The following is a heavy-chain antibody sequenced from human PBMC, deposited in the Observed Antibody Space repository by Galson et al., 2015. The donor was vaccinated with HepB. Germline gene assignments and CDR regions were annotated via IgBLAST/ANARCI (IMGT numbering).Heavy chain of an antibody. Sequence: CAISGDSVSSNSATWNWIRQSPSRGLEWLGRTYYRSKWYNDYAVSVKSRITINPDTSKHQFSLQLNSVTPEDTAVYYCARGIIGDRRKFFEYWGQGTLVTVSS. CDR1: GDSVSSNSAT. V-gene: IGHV6-1*01. J-gene: IGHJ4*02. CDR3: ARGIIGDRRKFFEY. CDR2: TYYRSKWYN. D-gene: IGHD7-27*01.